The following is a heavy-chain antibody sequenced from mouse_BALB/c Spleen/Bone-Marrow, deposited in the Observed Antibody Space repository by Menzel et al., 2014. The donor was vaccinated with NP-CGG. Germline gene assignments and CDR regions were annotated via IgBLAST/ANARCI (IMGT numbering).Heavy chain of an antibody. CDR3: ASRDSSGYVPDY. Sequence: VQLQQSGAALVKPGASGTLSCKPSGYTFTSYWIQWVKQRPGPGLGWIGEIFPGTGTTYYNEKFKGKATLTRDTSSSTAYMQLSSLTSEDSAVYFCASRDSSGYVPDYWGQGTTLTVSS. D-gene: IGHD3-2*01. CDR2: IFPGTGTT. CDR1: GYTFTSYW. J-gene: IGHJ2*01. V-gene: IGHV1S132*01.